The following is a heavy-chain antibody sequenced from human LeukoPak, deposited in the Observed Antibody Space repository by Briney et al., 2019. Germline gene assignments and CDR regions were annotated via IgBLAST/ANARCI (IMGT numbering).Heavy chain of an antibody. V-gene: IGHV4-39*07. CDR1: GGSINGLTCY. CDR3: ARDLGWGERAFDI. D-gene: IGHD3-10*01. CDR2: IYYTGST. J-gene: IGHJ3*02. Sequence: SETLSLTCTVSGGSINGLTCYWGWIRQPPGKGLEWIGSIYYTGSTYYNPSLKGRVTISVDTSKNQFSLEVSSMTAADTAVYYCARDLGWGERAFDIWGQGTMVTASS.